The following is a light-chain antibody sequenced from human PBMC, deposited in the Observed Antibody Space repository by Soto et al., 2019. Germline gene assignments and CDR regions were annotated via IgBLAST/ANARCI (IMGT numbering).Light chain of an antibody. J-gene: IGKJ5*01. CDR3: QQYHHWPPIT. Sequence: EIVMTQSPATLSVSPGERVTLSCRASQSVSSDLAWYQQKPGQAPRLLIYAASTRATGIPARFSGSGSGTEFTLTISSLQSEDFAVYYCQQYHHWPPITFGQGTRLEIK. CDR2: AAS. CDR1: QSVSSD. V-gene: IGKV3-15*01.